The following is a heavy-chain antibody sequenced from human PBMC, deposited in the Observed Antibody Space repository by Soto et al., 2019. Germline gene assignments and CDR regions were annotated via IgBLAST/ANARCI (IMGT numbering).Heavy chain of an antibody. Sequence: QEQLVESGGGVLQPGRSLRLSCAASRFTFSNFPMHWVRQAPGKGLEWVAVISYDGINKYYADSVKGRFTISRDNSKNTLYLQMNSLRVEDTAVYYCAREKTTEAPRLDYWGQGTLVTVSS. CDR2: ISYDGINK. CDR1: RFTFSNFP. CDR3: AREKTTEAPRLDY. J-gene: IGHJ4*02. V-gene: IGHV3-30-3*01. D-gene: IGHD4-17*01.